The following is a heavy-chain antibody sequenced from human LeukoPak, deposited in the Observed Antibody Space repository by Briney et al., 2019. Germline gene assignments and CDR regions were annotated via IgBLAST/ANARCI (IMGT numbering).Heavy chain of an antibody. D-gene: IGHD6-19*01. CDR2: INHSGST. CDR3: ARVGYTVSSGWYGSDY. CDR1: GGSFSGYY. J-gene: IGHJ4*02. Sequence: PSETLSLTCAVYGGSFSGYYWSWIRQPPGKGLEWIGEINHSGSTNYNPSLKSRVTISVDTSKNQFSLKLSSVTAADTAVYYCARVGYTVSSGWYGSDYWGQGTLATVSS. V-gene: IGHV4-34*01.